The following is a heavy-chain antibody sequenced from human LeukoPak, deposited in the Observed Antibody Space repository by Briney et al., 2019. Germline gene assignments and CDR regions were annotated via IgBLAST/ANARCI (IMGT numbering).Heavy chain of an antibody. D-gene: IGHD1-26*01. J-gene: IGHJ4*02. CDR1: GYTFTGYY. CDR2: INPNSGDT. CDR3: ARNPWVGSLLHFDH. V-gene: IGHV1-2*02. Sequence: AASVKVSCKASGYTFTGYYMHWVRQAPGQGLEWMGWINPNSGDTNYAQKFQGTVTMTRDTSISTAYMELSRLRSDDTAVYYCARNPWVGSLLHFDHWGQGTLVTVSS.